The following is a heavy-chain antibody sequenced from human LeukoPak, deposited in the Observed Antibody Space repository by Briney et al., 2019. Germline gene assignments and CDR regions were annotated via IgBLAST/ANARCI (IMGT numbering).Heavy chain of an antibody. J-gene: IGHJ1*01. CDR2: VYYSGST. D-gene: IGHD3-10*01. V-gene: IGHV4-61*01. CDR1: GSSFSSSSYY. CDR3: ARDRGYGSGSYYFQH. Sequence: SETLSLTCTVSGSSFSSSSYYWNWLRQSPGKGLEWIGYVYYSGSTNYNPSLKSRVTISIDTSKNQFSLKLSSVTAADTAVYYCARDRGYGSGSYYFQHWGQGTLVTVSS.